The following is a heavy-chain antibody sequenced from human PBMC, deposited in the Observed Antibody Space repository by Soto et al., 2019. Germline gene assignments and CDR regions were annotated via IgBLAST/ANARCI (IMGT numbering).Heavy chain of an antibody. V-gene: IGHV1-69*02. CDR2: IIPILGIA. Sequence: QVQLVQSGAEVKKPGSSVKVSCKASGGTFSSYTISWVRPAPGQGLEWMGRIIPILGIANYAQKFQGRVTITEDKSTSTAYMELSSLRSEDTAVYYCARGGTPRGMDVWGQGTTVTVSS. CDR3: ARGGTPRGMDV. D-gene: IGHD2-15*01. CDR1: GGTFSSYT. J-gene: IGHJ6*02.